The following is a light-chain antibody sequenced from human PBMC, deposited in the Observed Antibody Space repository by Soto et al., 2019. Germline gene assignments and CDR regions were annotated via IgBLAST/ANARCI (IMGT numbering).Light chain of an antibody. CDR2: ANT. V-gene: IGLV1-40*01. CDR1: NSNIGAGSG. J-gene: IGLJ2*01. CDR3: QSFDSSLTGLI. Sequence: QSVLTQPPSVSGAPGQRVTISCTGNNSNIGAGSGVNWYQQFPDRAPKLLLYANTHRPSGVPDRFSGSTSATSASLAITGLQTQDEAEYYCQSFDSSLTGLIFGGGTKLTVL.